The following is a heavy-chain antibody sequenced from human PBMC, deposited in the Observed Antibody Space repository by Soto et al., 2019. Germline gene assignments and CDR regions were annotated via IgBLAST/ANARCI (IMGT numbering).Heavy chain of an antibody. CDR1: GFSFSQYD. V-gene: IGHV3-48*03. CDR2: ISSRSLSPI. D-gene: IGHD5-12*01. J-gene: IGHJ3*01. CDR3: ATDGYNRFDLDAFHF. Sequence: EVQLVESGGGLVQPGGSLRLSCVASGFSFSQYDMNWVRQAPGKGLEWISYISSRSLSPISYADSVKGRFTISRDNAKNSLYLQMNSLRAEDTAVYYCATDGYNRFDLDAFHFWGHGTMVTVSA.